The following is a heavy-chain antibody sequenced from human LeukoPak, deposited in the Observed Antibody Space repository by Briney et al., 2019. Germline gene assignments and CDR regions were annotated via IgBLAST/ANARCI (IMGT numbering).Heavy chain of an antibody. J-gene: IGHJ5*02. CDR3: AKDQDTYYYGSGSYYTYNWFDP. CDR2: IYSGGST. CDR1: GFTVSSNY. D-gene: IGHD3-10*01. Sequence: PGGSLRLSCAASGFTVSSNYMSWVRQAPGKGLEWVSVIYSGGSTYYADAVKGRFTISRDNSKNTLYLQMNSLRAEDTAVYYCAKDQDTYYYGSGSYYTYNWFDPWGQGTLVTVSS. V-gene: IGHV3-53*01.